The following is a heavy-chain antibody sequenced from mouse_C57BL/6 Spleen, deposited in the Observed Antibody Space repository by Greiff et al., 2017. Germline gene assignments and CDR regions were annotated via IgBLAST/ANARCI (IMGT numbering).Heavy chain of an antibody. D-gene: IGHD3-2*02. CDR3: TTYARSGYFDY. V-gene: IGHV14-1*01. CDR1: GFNIKDYY. J-gene: IGHJ2*01. CDR2: IDPEDGAT. Sequence: FQLQQSGAELVRPGASVKLSCTASGFNIKDYYMHWVKQRPEQGLEWIGRIDPEDGATEYAPKFQGKATMTADTSSNTAYLQLSNLTTEATAVYDGTTYARSGYFDYWGQGTTLTVSA.